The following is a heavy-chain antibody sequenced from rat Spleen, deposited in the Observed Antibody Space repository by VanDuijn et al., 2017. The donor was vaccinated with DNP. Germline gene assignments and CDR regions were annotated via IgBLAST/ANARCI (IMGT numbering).Heavy chain of an antibody. CDR1: GFTFSAYW. D-gene: IGHD1-11*01. CDR3: ARHGRRVFDY. Sequence: EVQLVETGGGLVQPGRSLKLSCVAYGFTFSAYWMFWIRQAPKKGLQWVATIIYDGRDTYYGDSVRGRFTISRDNAESTLYLQMNSLRSEDMATYFCARHGRRVFDYWGQGTLVTVSS. CDR2: IIYDGRDT. J-gene: IGHJ3*01. V-gene: IGHV5-22*01.